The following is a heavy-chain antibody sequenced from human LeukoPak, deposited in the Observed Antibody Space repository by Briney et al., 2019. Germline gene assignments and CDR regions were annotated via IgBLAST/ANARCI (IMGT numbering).Heavy chain of an antibody. J-gene: IGHJ4*02. Sequence: GGSLRLSCAASGLTFSSYAMHWVRQAPGKGLEWVAVISYDGSNKYYADSVKGRFTISRDNSKNTLYLQMNSLRAEDTAVYYCARVKLYSYGFDYWGQGTLVTVSS. CDR1: GLTFSSYA. CDR2: ISYDGSNK. CDR3: ARVKLYSYGFDY. D-gene: IGHD5-18*01. V-gene: IGHV3-30-3*01.